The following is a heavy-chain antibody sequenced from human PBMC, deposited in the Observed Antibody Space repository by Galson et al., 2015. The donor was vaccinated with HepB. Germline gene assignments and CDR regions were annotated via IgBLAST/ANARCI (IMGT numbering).Heavy chain of an antibody. CDR2: ISGSGTTT. J-gene: IGHJ6*02. D-gene: IGHD6-13*01. CDR1: GFTFSSYA. CDR3: AKGGEAAAGTNGMDV. Sequence: SLRLSCAASGFTFSSYAMTWVRQAPAKGLEWVSTISGSGTTTYYADSMKGRFTMSRDNSKNTVYLQMNSLRVEDTTLYYCAKGGEAAAGTNGMDVWGQGTTVTVFS. V-gene: IGHV3-23*01.